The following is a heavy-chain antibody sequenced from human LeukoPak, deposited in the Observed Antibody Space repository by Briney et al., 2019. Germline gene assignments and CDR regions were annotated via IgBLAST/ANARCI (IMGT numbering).Heavy chain of an antibody. Sequence: GGTLRLSCAASGITVADTWMSWVRQAPGKGLEWVGRIKSNADGATIDYAAPVKDTFTISRDESRNTLYLQMKSLKTEDTAVYYCNTVFRYDSGSYSDYWGRGTLVTVSS. CDR3: NTVFRYDSGSYSDY. D-gene: IGHD3-10*01. V-gene: IGHV3-15*01. CDR1: GITVADTW. J-gene: IGHJ4*02. CDR2: IKSNADGATI.